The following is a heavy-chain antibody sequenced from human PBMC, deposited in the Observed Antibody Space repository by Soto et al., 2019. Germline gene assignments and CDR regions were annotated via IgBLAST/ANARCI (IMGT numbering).Heavy chain of an antibody. CDR3: ARESGGATATLDYYYFYMDV. Sequence: QVPLVQSGAEVKKPGASVTVSCRSSGDTFTDYYMHWVRQAPGQGLEWMGRINPNSGVTKYAQKFQGWVTMTRDTSIRTVYMQLSRLRSDDTAVYYCARESGGATATLDYYYFYMDVWGTGTTVTVSS. CDR1: GDTFTDYY. J-gene: IGHJ6*03. V-gene: IGHV1-2*04. CDR2: INPNSGVT. D-gene: IGHD5-12*01.